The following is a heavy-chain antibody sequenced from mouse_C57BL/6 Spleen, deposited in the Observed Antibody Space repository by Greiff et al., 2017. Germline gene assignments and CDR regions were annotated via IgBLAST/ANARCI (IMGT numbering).Heavy chain of an antibody. V-gene: IGHV1-47*01. CDR2: FHPYNDDT. D-gene: IGHD2-4*01. Sequence: QVQLQQSGAELVKPGASVKMSCKASGYTFTTYPIEWMKQNHGKSLEWIGNFHPYNDDTKYNEKLKGKATLTVEKSSSTVYLELSRLTSDDSAVYYCARGIYYDYENYAMDYWGQGTSVTVSS. CDR1: GYTFTTYP. CDR3: ARGIYYDYENYAMDY. J-gene: IGHJ4*01.